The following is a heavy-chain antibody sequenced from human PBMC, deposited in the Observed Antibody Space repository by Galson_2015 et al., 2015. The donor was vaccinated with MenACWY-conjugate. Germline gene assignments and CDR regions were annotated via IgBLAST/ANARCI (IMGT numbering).Heavy chain of an antibody. CDR3: VKETGGRDFYMGPRAFDM. CDR2: VSWNNFTT. D-gene: IGHD7-27*01. V-gene: IGHV3-9*01. Sequence: SLRLSCAASGFTFRNYGMHWVRQAPGKGLEWVPVVSWNNFTTGYADSVQGRFTISRDKSKNSVYLQLNSLREEDTASYYCVKETGGRDFYMGPRAFDMWGRGTLVIVSS. J-gene: IGHJ3*02. CDR1: GFTFRNYG.